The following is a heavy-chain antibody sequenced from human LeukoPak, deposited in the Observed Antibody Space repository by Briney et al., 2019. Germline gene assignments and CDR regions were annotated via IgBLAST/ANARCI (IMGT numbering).Heavy chain of an antibody. CDR3: ARVRGRSSSPPFDP. CDR2: ISSSSSYI. CDR1: GFTFSSYS. D-gene: IGHD6-13*01. V-gene: IGHV3-21*01. Sequence: GRSLRLSCAASGFTFSSYSMNWVRQAPGKGLEWVSSISSSSSYIYYADSVKGRFTISRDNAKNSLYLQMNSLRAEDTAVYYCARVRGRSSSPPFDPWGQGTLVTVSS. J-gene: IGHJ5*02.